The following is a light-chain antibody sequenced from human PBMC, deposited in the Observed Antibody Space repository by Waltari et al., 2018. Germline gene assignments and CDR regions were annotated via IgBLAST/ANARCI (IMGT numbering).Light chain of an antibody. CDR2: GAS. CDR3: QQYNTGPPCT. CDR1: QSISLN. Sequence: EIVMTQSPATLSVSPGERATLSCRASQSISLNLAWYQQKPCQAPRLLIYGASTRASGIPARFSGSGSGTDFSLTISSLQSEDFAVYFCQQYNTGPPCTFGQGTKVEVK. V-gene: IGKV3-15*01. J-gene: IGKJ1*01.